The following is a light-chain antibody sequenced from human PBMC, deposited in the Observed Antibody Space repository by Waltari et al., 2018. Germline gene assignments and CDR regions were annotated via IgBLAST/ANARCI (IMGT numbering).Light chain of an antibody. CDR1: SLRSYY. CDR3: LSRDTSSTRL. CDR2: GQD. Sequence: SSELTQDPAVSVALGQTVRITCQGDSLRSYYARWYQQRPGQAPILVLYGQDNRPSGIPDRFSGSTSGNTASLTITGAQAEDEADYYCLSRDTSSTRLFGGGTRLTV. J-gene: IGLJ2*01. V-gene: IGLV3-19*01.